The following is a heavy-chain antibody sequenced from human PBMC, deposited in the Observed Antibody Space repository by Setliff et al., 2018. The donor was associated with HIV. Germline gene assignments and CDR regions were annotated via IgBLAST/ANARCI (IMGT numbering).Heavy chain of an antibody. J-gene: IGHJ4*02. CDR2: IYYSGST. D-gene: IGHD2-2*01. CDR3: ARGFDYAQRPPLYYFDY. V-gene: IGHV4-31*03. CDR1: GGSISSGGYY. Sequence: SETLSLTCTVSGGSISSGGYYWSWIRQHPGKGLEWIGYIYYSGSTYYNPSLKSRVTISVDTSKNQFSLKLSSVTAADTAVYYCARGFDYAQRPPLYYFDYWGQGKLVTVSS.